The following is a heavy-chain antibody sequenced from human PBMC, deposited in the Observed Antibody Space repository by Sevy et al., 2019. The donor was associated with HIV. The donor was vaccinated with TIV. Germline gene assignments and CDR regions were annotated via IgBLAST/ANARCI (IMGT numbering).Heavy chain of an antibody. D-gene: IGHD1-1*01. Sequence: ASVKVSCKASGYTFTSYGISWVGQAPGKGLEWMGWISPYNGKTNYAQKLQGRVTMTTDTSTSTAYMEVRSLRSDDTAVYYCARGYNWNINFDYWGQGTLVTVSS. CDR3: ARGYNWNINFDY. CDR2: ISPYNGKT. J-gene: IGHJ4*02. V-gene: IGHV1-18*01. CDR1: GYTFTSYG.